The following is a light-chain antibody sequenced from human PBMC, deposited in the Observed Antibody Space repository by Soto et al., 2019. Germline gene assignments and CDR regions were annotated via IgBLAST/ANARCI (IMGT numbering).Light chain of an antibody. Sequence: EIVLTQCPGTVSLSPGERATLSCRASQSVSSSYLAWYQQKPGQAPRLLIYGASIRATGIPDRFSGSGSGTDFTLTISRLEPEDFAVYYCQQYGSSPGTFGQGTKVEIK. V-gene: IGKV3-20*01. CDR3: QQYGSSPGT. J-gene: IGKJ1*01. CDR1: QSVSSSY. CDR2: GAS.